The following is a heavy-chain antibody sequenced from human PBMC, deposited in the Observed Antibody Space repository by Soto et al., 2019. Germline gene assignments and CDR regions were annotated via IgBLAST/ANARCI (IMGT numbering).Heavy chain of an antibody. CDR2: IYYSGST. D-gene: IGHD6-25*01. CDR1: RGSISSGTNY. CDR3: ARHEAGWYFGS. J-gene: IGHJ4*02. V-gene: IGHV4-39*01. Sequence: PSETLSLTCTVSRGSISSGTNYWAWIRQPPGKGLEWMANIYYSGSTFYNPSLKSRVTISLDTSKNQFSLKLRSVTAADTAVYYCARHEAGWYFGSWGQGTLVTVAS.